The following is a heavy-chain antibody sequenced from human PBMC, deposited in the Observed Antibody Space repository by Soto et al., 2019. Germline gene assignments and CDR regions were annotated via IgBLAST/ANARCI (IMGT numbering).Heavy chain of an antibody. CDR2: ISAYNGNT. Sequence: ASVKVSCKASGYTFTKLSMHWVRQAPGQGLEWMGWISAYNGNTNYAQKLQGRVTMTTDTSTSTAYMELRSLRSDDTAVYYCAREYQLAAHTFDYWGQGTLVTVSS. V-gene: IGHV1-18*01. D-gene: IGHD6-6*01. CDR3: AREYQLAAHTFDY. J-gene: IGHJ4*02. CDR1: GYTFTKLS.